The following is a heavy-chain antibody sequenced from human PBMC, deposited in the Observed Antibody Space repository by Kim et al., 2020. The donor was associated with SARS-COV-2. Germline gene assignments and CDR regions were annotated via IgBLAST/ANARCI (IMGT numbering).Heavy chain of an antibody. CDR1: GFTFRDFA. D-gene: IGHD1-26*01. CDR3: SAKFRWDLYN. V-gene: IGHV3-49*01. CDR2: IRSNTYGGTT. J-gene: IGHJ4*02. Sequence: GGSLRLSCRTSGFTFRDFAMTWFRQAPGKGLEWIGFIRSNTYGGTTEYSPSVKGRFVISRDDSKSISYLHINSLRIEDTAVYYCSAKFRWDLYNWGQGTLVTVSS.